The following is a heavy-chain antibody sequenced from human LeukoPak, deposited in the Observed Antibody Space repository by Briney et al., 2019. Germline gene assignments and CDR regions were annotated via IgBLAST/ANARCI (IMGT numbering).Heavy chain of an antibody. CDR1: GVTFRSYA. CDR3: ARTDLELGDFDY. CDR2: IIPIFGTA. D-gene: IGHD1-7*01. V-gene: IGHV1-69*05. Sequence: SVKASCKASGVTFRSYAISWVRQAPGQGLEWMGRIIPIFGTANYAQRFQGRLTITTDDSTSTAYMDLSSLRSEDTAVYYCARTDLELGDFDYWGQGTLVTVSS. J-gene: IGHJ4*02.